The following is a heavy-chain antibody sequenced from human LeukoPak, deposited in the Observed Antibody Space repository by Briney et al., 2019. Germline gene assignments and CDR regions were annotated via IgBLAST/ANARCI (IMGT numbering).Heavy chain of an antibody. CDR1: GFTFSSYA. Sequence: PGGSLRLSCAASGFTFSSYAMHWVRQAPGKGLEWVAVISYDGSNKYYADSVKGRFTISRDNSKNTLYLQMNSLRAEDTAVYYCARDTESSVFFPPSGLFDFWAQGKMVPVSS. CDR3: ARDTESSVFFPPSGLFDF. CDR2: ISYDGSNK. V-gene: IGHV3-30-3*01. D-gene: IGHD3-22*01. J-gene: IGHJ3*01.